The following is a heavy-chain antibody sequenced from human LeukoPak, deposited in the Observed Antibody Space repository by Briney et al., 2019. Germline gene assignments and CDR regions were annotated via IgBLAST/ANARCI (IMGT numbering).Heavy chain of an antibody. V-gene: IGHV1-2*02. D-gene: IGHD3-10*01. CDR3: ARVGNYGSGSYLLY. Sequence: GASVKVSCKASGYTFTGYYMHWVRQAPGQGLEWLGWINPNNGGTNYAQKFQGRVTMTRDTSISTAYMELSRLRSDDTAVYYCARVGNYGSGSYLLYWGQGTLVTVSS. CDR1: GYTFTGYY. CDR2: INPNNGGT. J-gene: IGHJ4*02.